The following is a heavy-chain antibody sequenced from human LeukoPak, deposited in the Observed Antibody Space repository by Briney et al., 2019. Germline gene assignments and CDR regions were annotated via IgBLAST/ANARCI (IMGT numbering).Heavy chain of an antibody. V-gene: IGHV3-7*01. J-gene: IGHJ4*02. CDR2: IKLDGSEK. Sequence: GGSLRLSCAASGFTFSNYWMTWVRQAPGKGLEWVANIKLDGSEKYYVDSVKGRFTISRDNAKSSVFLQMNSLRAEDTAVYYCARSLDYGGHCFFDYWGQGTLVTVSS. CDR1: GFTFSNYW. CDR3: ARSLDYGGHCFFDY. D-gene: IGHD4-23*01.